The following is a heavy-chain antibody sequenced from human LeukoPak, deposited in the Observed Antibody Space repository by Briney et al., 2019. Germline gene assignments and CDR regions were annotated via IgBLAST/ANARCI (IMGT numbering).Heavy chain of an antibody. CDR1: GGSISCHTYY. D-gene: IGHD6-19*01. Sequence: SETLSLTCTVSGGSISCHTYYWGWIRQAPGKGLEWIGSIYYSGNTYYNPSLKSRVTISVDTSKNQFSLELRPVIAAVYYCARHDAAAVVEYWGQGTLVTVSS. V-gene: IGHV4-39*01. CDR2: IYYSGNT. CDR3: ARHDAAAVVEY. J-gene: IGHJ4*02.